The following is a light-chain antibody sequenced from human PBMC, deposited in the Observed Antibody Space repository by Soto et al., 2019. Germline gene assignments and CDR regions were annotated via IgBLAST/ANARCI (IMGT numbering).Light chain of an antibody. CDR2: GAS. J-gene: IGKJ4*01. Sequence: EFVLTQSPGTLSLSPGERATLSCRASQSISSSFLAWYQHKPGQAPRLLIYGASFRGTGIPDRFSGGGSGTDFTLTISRLEPEDFAVYYFQRYGSSPPLTFGGGNKVQI. CDR3: QRYGSSPPLT. CDR1: QSISSSF. V-gene: IGKV3-20*01.